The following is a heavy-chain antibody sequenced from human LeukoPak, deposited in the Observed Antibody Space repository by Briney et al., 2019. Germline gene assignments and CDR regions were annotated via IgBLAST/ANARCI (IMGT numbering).Heavy chain of an antibody. V-gene: IGHV1-69*04. CDR2: IIPILGIA. Sequence: SVKVSCKASVGTFSSYAISWVRQAPGQGLEWMGRIIPILGIANYAQKFQGRVTITADKSTSTAYMELSSLRSEDTAVYYCARDGGSDYGDLFDYWGQGTLVTVSS. CDR3: ARDGGSDYGDLFDY. CDR1: VGTFSSYA. D-gene: IGHD4-17*01. J-gene: IGHJ4*02.